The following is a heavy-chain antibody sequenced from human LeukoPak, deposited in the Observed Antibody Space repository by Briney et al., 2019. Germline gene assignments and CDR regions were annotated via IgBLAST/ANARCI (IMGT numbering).Heavy chain of an antibody. CDR3: ARGQHSMYGDYGALDP. CDR1: GGTFSNHA. Sequence: ASVKVSCKASGGTFSNHAISWVRQAPGQGLEWMGWMNPNSGNTGYAQKFQGRVTMTRNTSISTAYMELSSLRSEDTAVYYCARGQHSMYGDYGALDPWGQGTLVTVSS. J-gene: IGHJ5*02. CDR2: MNPNSGNT. D-gene: IGHD4-17*01. V-gene: IGHV1-8*02.